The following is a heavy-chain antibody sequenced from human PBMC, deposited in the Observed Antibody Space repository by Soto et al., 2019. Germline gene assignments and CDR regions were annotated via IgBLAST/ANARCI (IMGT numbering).Heavy chain of an antibody. CDR2: INHSGST. J-gene: IGHJ6*03. CDR1: GGSFSGYY. V-gene: IGHV4-34*01. CDR3: ARAVRGYYDFYMDL. Sequence: SETLSLTCAVYGGSFSGYYWSWIRQPPGKGLEWIGEINHSGSTNYNPSLKSRVTISVDTSKNQFYLKLSSVTAADTAVYCCARAVRGYYDFYMDLWGKGTTVTV.